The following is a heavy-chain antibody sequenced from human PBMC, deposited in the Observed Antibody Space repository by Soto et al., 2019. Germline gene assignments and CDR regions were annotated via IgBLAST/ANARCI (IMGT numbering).Heavy chain of an antibody. CDR1: EYTFTSYD. V-gene: IGHV1-8*01. Sequence: QVQLVQSGAEVKKPGPSVKVSYKTSEYTFTSYDINWVRQATGQGLEWMGWMNPNSGNTGYAQKFQGRVTMTRKTSISTAYMELSSLRSEDTAVYYCARERGASSPFDYWGKGTLVTVSS. CDR3: ARERGASSPFDY. CDR2: MNPNSGNT. D-gene: IGHD6-19*01. J-gene: IGHJ4*02.